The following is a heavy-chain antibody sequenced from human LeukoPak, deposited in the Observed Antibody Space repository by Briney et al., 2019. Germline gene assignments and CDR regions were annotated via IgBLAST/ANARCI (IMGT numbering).Heavy chain of an antibody. CDR2: MNPNSGNT. D-gene: IGHD6-6*01. V-gene: IGHV1-8*01. CDR1: GYTFTSYD. CDR3: ARGLFPARHAKGYAFDI. Sequence: ASVKVSCKASGYTFTSYDINWVRQAPGQGLEWMGWMNPNSGNTGYAQKFQGRVTMTRNTSISTAYMELSSLRSEDTAVYYCARGLFPARHAKGYAFDIWGQGTMVTVSS. J-gene: IGHJ3*02.